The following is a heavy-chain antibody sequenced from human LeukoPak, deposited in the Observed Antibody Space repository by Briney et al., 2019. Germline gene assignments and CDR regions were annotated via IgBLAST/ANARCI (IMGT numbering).Heavy chain of an antibody. J-gene: IGHJ5*01. Sequence: PSETLSLTCTVSGYAITSGGFSWNWIRQSPGKGLEWIGCIYDRGPAYYNPSLKSRFTISVDRPKNQFFLNVTSLTAADTAVYFCARSRQASGLFNSWGQGTLVVVSS. CDR1: GYAITSGGFS. CDR3: ARSRQASGLFNS. CDR2: IYDRGPA. D-gene: IGHD3-10*01. V-gene: IGHV4-30-2*06.